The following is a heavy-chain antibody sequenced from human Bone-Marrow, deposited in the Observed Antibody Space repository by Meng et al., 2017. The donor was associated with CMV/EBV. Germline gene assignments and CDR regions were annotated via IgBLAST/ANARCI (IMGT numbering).Heavy chain of an antibody. Sequence: ASGKVSCKASGYTFTYYYMHWVRQAPGQGFEWMGIINPSGGSTSYAQEFQGRVTMTGDTSTSTVYMELSSPRSEDTAVYYCARDIGGTIFGVVIQADYWGQGTLVTVSS. V-gene: IGHV1-46*01. D-gene: IGHD3-3*01. J-gene: IGHJ4*02. CDR2: INPSGGST. CDR1: GYTFTYYY. CDR3: ARDIGGTIFGVVIQADY.